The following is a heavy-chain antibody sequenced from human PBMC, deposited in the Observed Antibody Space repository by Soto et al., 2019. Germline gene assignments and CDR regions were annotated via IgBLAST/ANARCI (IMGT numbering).Heavy chain of an antibody. CDR3: ARTYSSSWYENDY. J-gene: IGHJ4*02. Sequence: EMQLVESGGGLVQPGESLRLSCGASGFTFSSHWRSWVRQAPGKGLEWVANIKQDGSEKYYVDSVKGRFTIPRDNARSSLFLQMNSLRAEDTAVYYCARTYSSSWYENDYWGQGTLVTVSS. V-gene: IGHV3-7*03. CDR1: GFTFSSHW. D-gene: IGHD6-13*01. CDR2: IKQDGSEK.